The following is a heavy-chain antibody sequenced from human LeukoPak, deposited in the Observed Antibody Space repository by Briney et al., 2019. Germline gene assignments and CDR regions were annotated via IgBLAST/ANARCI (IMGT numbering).Heavy chain of an antibody. CDR1: GGSFSAYY. CDR2: IYYSGST. D-gene: IGHD6-19*01. Sequence: PSETLSLTCGVYGGSFSAYYWSWIRQPPGKGLEWIGYIYYSGSTNYNPSLKSRVTISVDTSKNQFSLKLSSVTAADTAVYYCARHVEQRLTPFDYWGQGILVTVSS. J-gene: IGHJ4*02. CDR3: ARHVEQRLTPFDY. V-gene: IGHV4-59*08.